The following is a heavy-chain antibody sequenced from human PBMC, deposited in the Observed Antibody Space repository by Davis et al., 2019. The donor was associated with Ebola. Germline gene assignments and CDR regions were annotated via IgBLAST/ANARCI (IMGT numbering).Heavy chain of an antibody. D-gene: IGHD6-13*01. Sequence: GSLRLSCTVSGGSISGYYWGWIRQPPGKGLEWIGSIYYSGSTYYNPSLKSRVTISVDTSKNQFSLKLSSVTAADTAVYYCARCIAAARGYWYFDLWGRGTLVTVSS. CDR1: GGSISGYY. J-gene: IGHJ2*01. CDR3: ARCIAAARGYWYFDL. V-gene: IGHV4-39*01. CDR2: IYYSGST.